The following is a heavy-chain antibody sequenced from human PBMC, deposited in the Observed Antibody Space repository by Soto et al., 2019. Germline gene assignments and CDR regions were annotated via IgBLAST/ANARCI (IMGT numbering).Heavy chain of an antibody. CDR3: ARGDIAVAVSSDY. CDR1: GFNFEEYG. CDR2: SNWDGDDT. J-gene: IGHJ4*02. D-gene: IGHD6-19*01. V-gene: IGHV3-20*04. Sequence: EVHLVESGGRMVRPGESLRLSCAASGFNFEEYGMTWVRQAPGKGLEWVAGSNWDGDDTGYADSVQGRFTISIDNAKKFLYLQMNSLRVEDTALYYCARGDIAVAVSSDYWGQGTLVTVSS.